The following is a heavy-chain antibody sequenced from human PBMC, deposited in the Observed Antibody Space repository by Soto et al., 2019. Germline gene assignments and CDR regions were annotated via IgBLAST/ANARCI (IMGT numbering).Heavy chain of an antibody. J-gene: IGHJ3*02. D-gene: IGHD3-22*01. V-gene: IGHV4-4*07. CDR3: ARGGSSGYYFRGPFDI. CDR2: IYTSGST. Sequence: SETLSLTCTVSGGSISSYYWSWIRQPAGKGLEWIGRIYTSGSTNYNPSLKSRVTMSVDTSKNQFSLKLSSVTAADTAVYYCARGGSSGYYFRGPFDIWGQGTMVTVSS. CDR1: GGSISSYY.